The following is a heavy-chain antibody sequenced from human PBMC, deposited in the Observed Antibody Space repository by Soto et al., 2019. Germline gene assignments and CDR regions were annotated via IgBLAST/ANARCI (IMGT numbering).Heavy chain of an antibody. CDR2: IYYSGST. CDR1: GSSISSYY. Sequence: PSETLSLTCAVSGSSISSYYWGWIRQPPGKGLEWIGSIYYSGSTYYNPSLKSRVTISVDTSKNQFSLKLSSVTAADTAVYYCARTGALIATNWFDPWGQGTLVTVSS. D-gene: IGHD7-27*01. J-gene: IGHJ5*02. V-gene: IGHV4-39*01. CDR3: ARTGALIATNWFDP.